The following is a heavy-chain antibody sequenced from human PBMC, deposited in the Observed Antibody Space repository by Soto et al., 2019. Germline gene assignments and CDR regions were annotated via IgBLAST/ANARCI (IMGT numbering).Heavy chain of an antibody. D-gene: IGHD2-21*02. CDR3: TVTGPPPRQIKTY. CDR1: GFTFPGST. CDR2: IRSNPNGYAT. J-gene: IGHJ4*02. V-gene: IGHV3-73*02. Sequence: EVQLVESGGGLVQPGGSLKLSCAASGFTFPGSTLHWVRQASGKGLEWVGRIRSNPNGYATAYAGSMKGRFTISRDELTNTAYLQMTGLTPEDTAGYYCTVTGPPPRQIKTYWGQGTLVTVSS.